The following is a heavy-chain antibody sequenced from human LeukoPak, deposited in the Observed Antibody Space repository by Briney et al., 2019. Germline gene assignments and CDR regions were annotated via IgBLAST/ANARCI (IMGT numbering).Heavy chain of an antibody. D-gene: IGHD1-14*01. CDR1: GGSISSYY. Sequence: SETLSLTCTVSGGSISSYYWSWLRQPPGKGLEWIGYIYYSRSTNYNPSLKSRVTISVDTSKNQFSLKLSSVTAADTAVNYCARGILNYAFDIWGQGTMVTVSS. V-gene: IGHV4-59*01. CDR2: IYYSRST. CDR3: ARGILNYAFDI. J-gene: IGHJ3*02.